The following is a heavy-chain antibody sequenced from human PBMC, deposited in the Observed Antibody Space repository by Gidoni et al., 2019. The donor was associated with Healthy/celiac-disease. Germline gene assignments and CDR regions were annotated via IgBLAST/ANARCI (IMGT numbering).Heavy chain of an antibody. V-gene: IGHV3-23*01. CDR2: ISGSGGST. Sequence: EVQLLESGGGLVQPGGSLRLSCAASGFTFSSYAMSWVRQAPGKGLEWVSAISGSGGSTYYAASVKGRFTISRDNSKNTLYLQMNSLRAEDTAVYYCAKGSDILTGYYPLFDYWGQGTLVTVSS. CDR3: AKGSDILTGYYPLFDY. CDR1: GFTFSSYA. D-gene: IGHD3-9*01. J-gene: IGHJ4*02.